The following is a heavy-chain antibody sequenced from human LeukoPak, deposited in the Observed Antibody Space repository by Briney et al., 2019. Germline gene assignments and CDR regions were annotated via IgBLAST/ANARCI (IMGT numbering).Heavy chain of an antibody. J-gene: IGHJ4*02. CDR1: GYTFTDYY. D-gene: IGHD1-26*01. V-gene: IGHV1-2*02. CDR3: ARVRGGNNYHFDY. Sequence: ASVKVSCKASGYTFTDYYIHWVRQAPGQGLEWMGWINPNSGGTKYAQKFQGRVTMTRDTSISTAFVELSRLTSDDTAVYYCARVRGGNNYHFDYWGQGTLVTVSS. CDR2: INPNSGGT.